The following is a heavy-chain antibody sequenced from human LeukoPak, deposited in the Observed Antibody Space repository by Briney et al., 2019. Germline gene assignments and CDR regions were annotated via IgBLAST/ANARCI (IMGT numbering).Heavy chain of an antibody. J-gene: IGHJ4*02. CDR1: GDSVSSSTAA. Sequence: SQTLSLTCALSGDSVSSSTAAWIWLRQSPSRGLEWLGRPYYRSKWYSDFAEYVKSRITIDPDTSKNQFSLRLNSVTPDDTAVYFGARGQANSGRIFDYWGQGTLVTVSS. CDR3: ARGQANSGRIFDY. V-gene: IGHV6-1*01. CDR2: PYYRSKWYS. D-gene: IGHD5-12*01.